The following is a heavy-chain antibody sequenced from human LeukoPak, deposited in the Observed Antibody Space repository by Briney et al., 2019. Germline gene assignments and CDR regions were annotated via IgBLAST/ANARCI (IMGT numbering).Heavy chain of an antibody. CDR3: ARVREWELRYDAFDI. CDR2: ISSSSSYI. Sequence: PGGSLRLSCAASGFTFSNYAMSWVRQAPGKGLEWVSSISSSSSYIYYADSVKGRFTISGDNAKNSLYLQMNSLRAEDTAVYYCARVREWELRYDAFDIWGQGTMVTVSS. D-gene: IGHD1-26*01. J-gene: IGHJ3*02. V-gene: IGHV3-21*01. CDR1: GFTFSNYA.